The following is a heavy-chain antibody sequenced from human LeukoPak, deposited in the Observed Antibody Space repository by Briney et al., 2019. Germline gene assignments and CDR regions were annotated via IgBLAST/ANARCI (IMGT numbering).Heavy chain of an antibody. J-gene: IGHJ6*02. CDR1: AFTFSSYW. Sequence: GGSLRLSCAASAFTFSSYWMSWVRQAPGKGLEWLTNIKQDGSEKYYEVSVKGRFTISRDNAKNSLYLQMNSLRAEDTAVYYCARYCGGDCYKYYYGMDVWGQGTTVTVSS. D-gene: IGHD2-21*02. CDR3: ARYCGGDCYKYYYGMDV. CDR2: IKQDGSEK. V-gene: IGHV3-7*01.